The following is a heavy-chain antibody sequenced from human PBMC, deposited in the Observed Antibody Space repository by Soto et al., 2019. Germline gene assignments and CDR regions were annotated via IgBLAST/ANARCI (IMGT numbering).Heavy chain of an antibody. CDR2: VSHSGRT. Sequence: QVHLVESGPGLVKPSETLSLTCTISGGSISPYSWTWIRQSPGKGVEWIGYVSHSGRTFYTPSLKSRLTMSLDTSRSQFSLRLKSVSAADTAVYYCARLLGGYDDYGGWFAPWGQGTLVTVSS. CDR3: ARLLGGYDDYGGWFAP. V-gene: IGHV4-59*01. J-gene: IGHJ5*02. D-gene: IGHD4-17*01. CDR1: GGSISPYS.